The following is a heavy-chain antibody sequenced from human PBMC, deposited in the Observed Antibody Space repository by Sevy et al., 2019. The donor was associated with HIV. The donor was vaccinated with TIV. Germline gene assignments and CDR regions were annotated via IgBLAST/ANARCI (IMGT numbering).Heavy chain of an antibody. CDR3: ARDPTVTTYYYGMDV. CDR2: ISAYNGNT. Sequence: ASVKVSCKASGYTFTSYGISWVRQAPGQGLEWMGWISAYNGNTNYAQKLQGRVTMTTDTSTSTAYMELRSLRSDDTAVYYCARDPTVTTYYYGMDVGGQGTTVTVSS. V-gene: IGHV1-18*01. D-gene: IGHD4-17*01. J-gene: IGHJ6*02. CDR1: GYTFTSYG.